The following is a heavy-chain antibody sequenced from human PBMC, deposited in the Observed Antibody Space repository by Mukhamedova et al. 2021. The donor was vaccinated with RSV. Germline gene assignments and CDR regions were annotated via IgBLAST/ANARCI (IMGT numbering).Heavy chain of an antibody. D-gene: IGHD6-13*01. CDR3: AKDLVSLAAALGAMDV. CDR2: FSWISGXX. Sequence: GKGLEWVSGFSWISGXXXYADSXXGRXTISRDNAKNSLYLQMNSLRAEDTALYYCAKDLVSLAAALGAMDVWCQGTTVTVSS. V-gene: IGHV3-9*01. J-gene: IGHJ6*02.